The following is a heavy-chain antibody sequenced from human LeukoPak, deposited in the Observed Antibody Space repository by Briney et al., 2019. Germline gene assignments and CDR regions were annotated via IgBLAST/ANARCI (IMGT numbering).Heavy chain of an antibody. CDR3: ARDPQWYSSSWENDY. CDR1: GFTFSSYW. J-gene: IGHJ4*02. Sequence: QSGGSLRLSCAASGFTFSSYWMSWVRQAPGKGLEWVANIKQDGSEKYYVDSMKGRFTISRDNAKNSLYLQMNSLRAEDTAVYYCARDPQWYSSSWENDYWGQGTLVTVSS. D-gene: IGHD6-13*01. V-gene: IGHV3-7*01. CDR2: IKQDGSEK.